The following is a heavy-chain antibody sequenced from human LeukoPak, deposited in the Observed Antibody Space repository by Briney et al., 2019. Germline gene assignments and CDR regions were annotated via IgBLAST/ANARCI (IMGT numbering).Heavy chain of an antibody. CDR1: GGSISSSSYY. V-gene: IGHV4-39*07. CDR2: IYYSGST. J-gene: IGHJ4*02. CDR3: ARDGHDSSGYYYLDAEWTVDY. Sequence: PSETLSLTCTVSGGSISSSSYYWGWIRQPPGKGLEWIGSIYYSGSTYYNPSLKSRVTISVDTSKNQFSLKLSSVTAADTAVYYCARDGHDSSGYYYLDAEWTVDYWGQGTLVTVSS. D-gene: IGHD3-22*01.